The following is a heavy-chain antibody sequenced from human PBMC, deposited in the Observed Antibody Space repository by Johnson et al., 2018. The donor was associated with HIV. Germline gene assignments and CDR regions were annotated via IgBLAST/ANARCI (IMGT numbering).Heavy chain of an antibody. CDR2: IYSGGST. Sequence: VQLVESGGGLIQPGGSLRLSCAASGFTVSSNYMSWVRQAPGKGLEWVSVIYSGGSTYYADSVKGRFTISRDNAKNSLYLQMNSLRGDDTAVYYCATCSDQVLLGGDVFDIWGQGTMVTVSS. V-gene: IGHV3-53*01. D-gene: IGHD3-16*01. J-gene: IGHJ3*02. CDR3: ATCSDQVLLGGDVFDI. CDR1: GFTVSSNY.